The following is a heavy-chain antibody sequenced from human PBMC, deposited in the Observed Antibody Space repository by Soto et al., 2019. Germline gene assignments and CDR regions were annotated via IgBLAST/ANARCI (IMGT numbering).Heavy chain of an antibody. CDR2: IYYSGST. Sequence: QVQLQESGPGLVKPSQTLSLTCTVSGGSISGGGYYWSWIRQHPGKGLEWIGYIYYSGSTYYNPSLKSRVTISVDTSKNQFSLKLSSVTAADTAVYYCASWYSSSSAKGWFDPWGQGTLVTVSS. V-gene: IGHV4-31*03. CDR1: GGSISGGGYY. J-gene: IGHJ5*02. D-gene: IGHD6-6*01. CDR3: ASWYSSSSAKGWFDP.